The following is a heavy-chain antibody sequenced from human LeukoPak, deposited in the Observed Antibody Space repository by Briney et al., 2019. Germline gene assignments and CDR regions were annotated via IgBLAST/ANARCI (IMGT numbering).Heavy chain of an antibody. V-gene: IGHV4-59*08. D-gene: IGHD2-15*01. CDR3: ARHYPYCSGGSCYLYYFDY. Sequence: GSLRLSCAASGFTVSSNYMSWVRQAPGKGLEWIGYIYYSGSTNYNPSLKSRVTISVDTSKNQFSLKLSSVTAADTAVYYCARHYPYCSGGSCYLYYFDYWGQGTLVTVSS. CDR2: IYYSGST. CDR1: GFTVSSNY. J-gene: IGHJ4*02.